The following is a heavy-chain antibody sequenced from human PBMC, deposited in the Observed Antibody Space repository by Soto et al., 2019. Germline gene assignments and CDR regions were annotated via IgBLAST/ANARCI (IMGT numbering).Heavy chain of an antibody. CDR2: ISWNRGSI. D-gene: IGHD4-4*01. CDR3: AKDKLYSNYEYYFDY. J-gene: IGHJ4*02. Sequence: EVQLVESGGGLVQPGRSLRLSCAASGFTFENYAMHWVRQAPGKGLEWVAGISWNRGSIGYADSVKGRSTISRDNAKNFLYLQMNSLRAEDTALYYCAKDKLYSNYEYYFDYWGRGTLVTVSS. V-gene: IGHV3-9*01. CDR1: GFTFENYA.